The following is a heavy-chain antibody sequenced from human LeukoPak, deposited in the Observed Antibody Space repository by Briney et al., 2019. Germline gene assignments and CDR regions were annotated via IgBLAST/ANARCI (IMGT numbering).Heavy chain of an antibody. V-gene: IGHV4-31*03. CDR3: ARGGLWWFDP. D-gene: IGHD2-21*01. Sequence: SETLSLTCTVSGGPITSDGHYSSWIRQHPGKGLEWTGYIYYNGNTYYNPSLKSRVTISVDTSKNQFSLNLSSVTAADTAVYYCARGGLWWFDPWGQGTLVTVSS. CDR2: IYYNGNT. CDR1: GGPITSDGHY. J-gene: IGHJ5*02.